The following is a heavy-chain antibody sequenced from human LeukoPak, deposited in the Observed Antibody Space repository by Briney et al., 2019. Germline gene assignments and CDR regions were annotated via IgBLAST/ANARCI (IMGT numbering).Heavy chain of an antibody. J-gene: IGHJ4*02. Sequence: GGSLRLYCAASGFTFDDYGMSWVRKGPGKGLEWVSGINWNGGSTGYADSVKGRFTISTGNAKNSLYLQMNSLRAEDTALYYCARDVTFGVVIGSFDYWGQGTLVTVSS. D-gene: IGHD3-3*01. CDR3: ARDVTFGVVIGSFDY. CDR2: INWNGGST. V-gene: IGHV3-20*04. CDR1: GFTFDDYG.